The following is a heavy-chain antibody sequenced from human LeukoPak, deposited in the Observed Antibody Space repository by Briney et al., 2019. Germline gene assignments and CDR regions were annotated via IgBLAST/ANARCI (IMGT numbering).Heavy chain of an antibody. J-gene: IGHJ4*02. V-gene: IGHV3-23*01. CDR3: ARVGVYCSSTSCPFDY. D-gene: IGHD2-2*01. CDR1: GFTFSSYA. Sequence: GRSLRLSCAASGFTFSSYAMSWVRQAPGKGLEWVSAISGSGGSTYYADSVKGRFTISRDNSKNTLYLQMNSLRAEDTAVYYCARVGVYCSSTSCPFDYWGQGTLVTVS. CDR2: ISGSGGST.